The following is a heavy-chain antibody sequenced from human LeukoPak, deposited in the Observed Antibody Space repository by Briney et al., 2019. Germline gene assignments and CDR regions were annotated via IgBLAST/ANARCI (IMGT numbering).Heavy chain of an antibody. J-gene: IGHJ5*02. V-gene: IGHV3-23*01. CDR1: GFTFSSYA. CDR3: AKGYIPGIAVAGNWFDP. D-gene: IGHD6-19*01. CDR2: ISGSGGST. Sequence: GGSLRLSCAASGFTFSSYAMSWVRQAPGKGLEWVSAISGSGGSTYYADSVKGRFTISRDNSKNTLYLQMNSLRAEDTAVYYCAKGYIPGIAVAGNWFDPWGQGTLVTVSS.